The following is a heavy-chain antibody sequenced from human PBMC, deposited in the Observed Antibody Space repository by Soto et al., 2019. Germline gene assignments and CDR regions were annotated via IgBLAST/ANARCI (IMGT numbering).Heavy chain of an antibody. D-gene: IGHD3-10*01. V-gene: IGHV3-30-3*01. Sequence: QVQLAESGGGVVQPGRSLRLSCAASGFTFSSYAMHWVRQAPGKGLEWVAVISYDGSNKYYADSVKGRFTISRDNSKNTLYLQMNSLRAEDTAVYYCARDQTYGSGGYYFDYWGQGTLVTVSS. CDR3: ARDQTYGSGGYYFDY. J-gene: IGHJ4*02. CDR2: ISYDGSNK. CDR1: GFTFSSYA.